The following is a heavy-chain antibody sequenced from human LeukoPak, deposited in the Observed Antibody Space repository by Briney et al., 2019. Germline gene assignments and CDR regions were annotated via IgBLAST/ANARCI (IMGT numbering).Heavy chain of an antibody. CDR1: GYSFTSYD. V-gene: IGHV1-8*03. CDR3: ATSLFCSNGVCYTGGYYFDY. J-gene: IGHJ4*02. Sequence: ASVKVSCKASGYSFTSYDVTWVRQAPGQGLGWMGWMNPNSGNTAYAQKFQGRVTITSDTSITTAYMEWSSLRSEDTAVYYCATSLFCSNGVCYTGGYYFDYWGQGTLVTVSS. CDR2: MNPNSGNT. D-gene: IGHD2-8*01.